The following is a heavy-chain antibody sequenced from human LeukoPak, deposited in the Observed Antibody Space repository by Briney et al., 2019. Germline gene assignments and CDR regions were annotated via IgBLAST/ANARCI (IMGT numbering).Heavy chain of an antibody. CDR1: GGSFGNDY. D-gene: IGHD2/OR15-2a*01. J-gene: IGHJ3*02. CDR2: IYYSGST. CDR3: ARRRRLKNPGGDAFDI. V-gene: IGHV4-59*08. Sequence: SETLSLTCTVSGGSFGNDYWSWIRQPPGKGLEWIGYIYYSGSTRYNPSLQSRVTMSIGTSKTQFSLKLDSVTAEDTAVYYCARRRRLKNPGGDAFDIWGQGTVVIVSS.